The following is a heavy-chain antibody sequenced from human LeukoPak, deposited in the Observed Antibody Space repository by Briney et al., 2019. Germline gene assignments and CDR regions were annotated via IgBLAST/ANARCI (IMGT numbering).Heavy chain of an antibody. D-gene: IGHD6-13*01. V-gene: IGHV4-4*02. CDR3: ARGPGYSSSIDY. Sequence: SETLSLTCAVSGASITSNWWSWVRQSPGKGLEWIGEIYHSGSTYYNPSLKSRVTISVDTSKNQFSLKLSSVTAADTAVYYCARGPGYSSSIDYWGQGTLVTVSS. J-gene: IGHJ4*02. CDR1: GASITSNW. CDR2: IYHSGST.